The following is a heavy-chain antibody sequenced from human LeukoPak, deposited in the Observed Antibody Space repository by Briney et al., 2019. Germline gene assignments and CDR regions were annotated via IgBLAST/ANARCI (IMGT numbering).Heavy chain of an antibody. CDR1: GGTFSRYA. J-gene: IGHJ4*02. V-gene: IGHV1-69*05. Sequence: SVKVSCKASGGTFSRYAISCVRQAPGQPPEWMGGIIPIFGTANYAQKFQGRVTITRDTSASTAYMELSSLRSEDIAVYYCARGSSGGIDYWDQGTLVTVSS. D-gene: IGHD3-16*01. CDR2: IIPIFGTA. CDR3: ARGSSGGIDY.